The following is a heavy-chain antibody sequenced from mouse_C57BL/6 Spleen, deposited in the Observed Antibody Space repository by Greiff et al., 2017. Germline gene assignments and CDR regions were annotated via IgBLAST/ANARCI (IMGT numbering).Heavy chain of an antibody. CDR2: INPSTGGT. Sequence: EVQLQQSGPELVKPGASVKISCKASGYSFTGYYMNWVKQSPEKSLEWIGEINPSTGGTTYNQKFKAKATLTVDKSSSTAYMQLKSLTSEESAVYYCASRSSPSMDYWGQGTSVTVSA. CDR1: GYSFTGYY. CDR3: ASRSSPSMDY. J-gene: IGHJ4*01. V-gene: IGHV1-42*01. D-gene: IGHD1-1*01.